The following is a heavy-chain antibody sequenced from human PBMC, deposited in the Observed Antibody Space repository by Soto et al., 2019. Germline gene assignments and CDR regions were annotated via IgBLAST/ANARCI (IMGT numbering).Heavy chain of an antibody. V-gene: IGHV4-59*13. CDR1: GASITTYY. CDR2: VYHTGST. J-gene: IGHJ4*02. D-gene: IGHD6-19*01. CDR3: ARRLFGSGWTLDS. Sequence: PSETLSLTCGVSGASITTYYWSWIRQAPGKGLEWIGNVYHTGSTDYNSCLRSRVTISVDTSKNQFSLNMNSVTAADTAVYYCARRLFGSGWTLDSWGQGARVTVSS.